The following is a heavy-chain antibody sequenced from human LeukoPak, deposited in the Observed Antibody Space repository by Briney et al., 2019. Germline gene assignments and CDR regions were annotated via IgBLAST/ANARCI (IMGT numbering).Heavy chain of an antibody. V-gene: IGHV3-21*01. Sequence: PGGSLRLSCAASGFTFSSYSMNWVRQAPGKGLEWVSSISSSSSYIYYADSVKGRFTISRDNAKNSLYLQMNSLRAEDTAVYYCARETYYDILTDHADAGYYGMDVWGKGTTVTVSS. CDR1: GFTFSSYS. CDR3: ARETYYDILTDHADAGYYGMDV. D-gene: IGHD3-9*01. CDR2: ISSSSSYI. J-gene: IGHJ6*04.